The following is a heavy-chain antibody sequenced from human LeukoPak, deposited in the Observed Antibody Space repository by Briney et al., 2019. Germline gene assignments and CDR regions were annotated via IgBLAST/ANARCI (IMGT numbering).Heavy chain of an antibody. J-gene: IGHJ4*02. Sequence: PSETLSLTCTVPGGSISSSSYYWGWICQPPGKGLEWIGSIYYSGSTYYNPSLKSRVTISVDTSKNQFSLKLSSVTAADTAVYYCARLTRVRNYGGNFGDYWGQGTLVTVSS. V-gene: IGHV4-39*01. CDR2: IYYSGST. D-gene: IGHD4-23*01. CDR1: GGSISSSSYY. CDR3: ARLTRVRNYGGNFGDY.